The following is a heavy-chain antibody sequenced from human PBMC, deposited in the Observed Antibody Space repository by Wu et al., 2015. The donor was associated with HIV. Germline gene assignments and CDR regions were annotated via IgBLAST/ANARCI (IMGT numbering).Heavy chain of an antibody. CDR2: IIPIFGTA. CDR3: ARSHYYGSGSYLGAYYYYGMDV. CDR1: GGTFSSYA. D-gene: IGHD3-10*01. Sequence: QVQLVQSGAEVKKPGSSVKVSCKASGGTFSSYAISWVRQAPGQGLEWMGGIIPIFGTANYAQKFQGRVTITTDESTSTAYMELSSLRSEDTAVYYCARSHYYGSGSYLGAYYYYGMDVWGQGTTVTVSS. V-gene: IGHV1-69*05. J-gene: IGHJ6*02.